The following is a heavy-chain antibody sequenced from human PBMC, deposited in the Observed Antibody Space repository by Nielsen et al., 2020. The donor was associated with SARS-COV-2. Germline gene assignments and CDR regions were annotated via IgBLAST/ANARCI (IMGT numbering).Heavy chain of an antibody. Sequence: ISQALSRGLEWLGRTYYRSKWYNDCAVSVKSRITINPDTSKNQFSLHLNSVTPEDTAVYYCARARGAYGDYYYYYYTDVWGKGTTVTVSS. CDR3: ARARGAYGDYYYYYYTDV. V-gene: IGHV6-1*01. J-gene: IGHJ6*03. CDR2: TYYRSKWYN. D-gene: IGHD4-17*01.